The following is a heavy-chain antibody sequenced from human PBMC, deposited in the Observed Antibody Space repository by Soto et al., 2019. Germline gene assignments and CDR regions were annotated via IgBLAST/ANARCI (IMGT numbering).Heavy chain of an antibody. D-gene: IGHD1-26*01. Sequence: PRLSCAASGFTFTSYTMNWVRQAPGKGLEWVSSITTSSSYRYYSGSVKGRFTISRDNAKNSLFLQMNSLRAEDTAVYYCVRGEVPADWGQGTLVTVSS. J-gene: IGHJ4*02. CDR1: GFTFTSYT. CDR2: ITTSSSYR. V-gene: IGHV3-21*01. CDR3: VRGEVPAD.